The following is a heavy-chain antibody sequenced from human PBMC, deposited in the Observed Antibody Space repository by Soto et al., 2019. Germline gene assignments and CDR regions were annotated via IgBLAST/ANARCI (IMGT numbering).Heavy chain of an antibody. D-gene: IGHD2-2*03. V-gene: IGHV4-39*01. CDR3: ARLNGYCISTNCHGYYGMDV. J-gene: IGHJ6*02. Sequence: PSETLSLTCTVSGGSVSSSSYSWGWIRQSPGKGLEWIVTIYSSENTYYNPSLLSRVTISVDTSKNEFSLRLSSVTAADTAVYYCARLNGYCISTNCHGYYGMDVWGQGTTVT. CDR1: GGSVSSSSYS. CDR2: IYSSENT.